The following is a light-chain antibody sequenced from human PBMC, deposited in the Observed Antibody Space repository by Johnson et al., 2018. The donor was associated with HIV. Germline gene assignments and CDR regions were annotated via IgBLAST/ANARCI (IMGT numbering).Light chain of an antibody. Sequence: QSVLTQPPSVSAAPGQKVTISCSGSSSNIGNNYVSWYQQLPGTAPKLLIYDNNKRPSGIPDRFSCSKSGTSATLGITGLQTGDEADYYCGTWDSSLRRYVFDTGTKVTVL. CDR3: GTWDSSLRRYV. V-gene: IGLV1-51*01. J-gene: IGLJ1*01. CDR2: DNN. CDR1: SSNIGNNY.